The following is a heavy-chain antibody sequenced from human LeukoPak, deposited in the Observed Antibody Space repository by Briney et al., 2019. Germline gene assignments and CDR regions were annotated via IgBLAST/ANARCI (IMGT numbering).Heavy chain of an antibody. Sequence: SGTLSLTCTVSGGSISSYYWSWIRQPPGKGLEWIGYIYYSGSTNYNPSLKSRVTISVDTSKNQFSLKLSSVTAADTAVYYCARDSVGDGYNYRDYGMDVWGQGTTVTVSS. CDR2: IYYSGST. V-gene: IGHV4-59*01. J-gene: IGHJ6*02. CDR3: ARDSVGDGYNYRDYGMDV. D-gene: IGHD5-24*01. CDR1: GGSISSYY.